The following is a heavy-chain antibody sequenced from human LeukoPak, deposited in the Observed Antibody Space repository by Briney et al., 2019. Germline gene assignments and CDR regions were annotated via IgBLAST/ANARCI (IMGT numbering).Heavy chain of an antibody. D-gene: IGHD6-13*01. CDR3: ARAPVRHKKSIAAAGTFDY. CDR2: ISYDGSNK. V-gene: IGHV3-30*03. Sequence: GGSLRLSCAASGFTFSSYGMHWVRQAPGKGLEWVAVISYDGSNKYYADSVKGRFTISRDNAKNSLYLQMNSLRAEDTAVYYCARAPVRHKKSIAAAGTFDYWGQGTLVTVSS. J-gene: IGHJ4*02. CDR1: GFTFSSYG.